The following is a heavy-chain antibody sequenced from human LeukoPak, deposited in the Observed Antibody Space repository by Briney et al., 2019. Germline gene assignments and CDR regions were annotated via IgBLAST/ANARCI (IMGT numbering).Heavy chain of an antibody. CDR3: AREPPYSDNWGYYSVY. Sequence: PGGTLRLSCAASGFTFSHYEMHWVRQAPGKGLEWVSYIGSSGSPIYYADSVTGRFTISRDNAKNSLYLQMNSLRVEDTAVYYCAREPPYSDNWGYYSVYWGQGNLVRVSS. CDR2: IGSSGSPI. CDR1: GFTFSHYE. J-gene: IGHJ4*02. V-gene: IGHV3-48*03. D-gene: IGHD1-1*01.